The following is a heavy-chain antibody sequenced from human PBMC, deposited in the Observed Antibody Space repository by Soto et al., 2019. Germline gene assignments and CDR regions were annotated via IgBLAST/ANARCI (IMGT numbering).Heavy chain of an antibody. CDR3: ARDRSPYIVPKPQATVVNLFDP. V-gene: IGHV1-18*04. J-gene: IGHJ5*02. CDR1: GYTFTSYG. D-gene: IGHD2-8*01. CDR2: ISAYNGNT. Sequence: GGSVKVSCKASGYTFTSYGISWVRQAPGQGLEWMGWISAYNGNTNYAQKLQGRVTMTTDTSTSTAYMELRSLRSDDTAVYYCARDRSPYIVPKPQATVVNLFDPWGQGTLVIVSS.